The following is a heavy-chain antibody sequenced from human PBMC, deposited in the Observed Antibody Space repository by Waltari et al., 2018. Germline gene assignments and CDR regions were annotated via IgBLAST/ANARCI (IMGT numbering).Heavy chain of an antibody. V-gene: IGHV1-69*01. CDR2: IIPIFGTA. CDR1: GGTFSSYA. CDR3: ASRKGYCSGGSCYPDLNAEYFQH. D-gene: IGHD2-15*01. J-gene: IGHJ1*01. Sequence: QVQLVQSGAEVKKPGSSVKVSCKASGGTFSSYAISWVRQAPGQGLEWMGGIIPIFGTANYAQKFQGRVTITADESTSTAYMELSSLRSEDTAVYYCASRKGYCSGGSCYPDLNAEYFQHWGQGTLVTVSS.